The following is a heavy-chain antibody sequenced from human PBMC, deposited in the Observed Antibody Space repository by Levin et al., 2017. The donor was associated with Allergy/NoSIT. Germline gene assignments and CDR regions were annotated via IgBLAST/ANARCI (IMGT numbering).Heavy chain of an antibody. V-gene: IGHV3-48*02. J-gene: IGHJ3*02. D-gene: IGHD2-2*01. CDR2: ISSSSATI. CDR3: ARRYCSSTSCHRLFAFDI. Sequence: ASVKVSCAASGFTFSSHGMNWVRQAPGKGLEWLSYISSSSATIYYADSVKGRFTISRDNAKNSLYLQMNSLRDEDTAVYYCARRYCSSTSCHRLFAFDIWGQGTMVTVSS. CDR1: GFTFSSHG.